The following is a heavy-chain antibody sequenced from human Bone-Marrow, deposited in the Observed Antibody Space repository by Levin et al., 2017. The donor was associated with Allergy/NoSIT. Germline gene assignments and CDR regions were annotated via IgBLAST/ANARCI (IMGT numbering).Heavy chain of an antibody. D-gene: IGHD3-22*01. CDR2: IIPIFGTA. CDR1: GGTFSSYA. Sequence: GASVKVSCKASGGTFSSYAISWVRQAPGQGLEWMGGIIPIFGTANYAQKFQGRVTITADESTSTAYMELSSLRSEDTAVYYCARDLKFVHDSSGYYYFDYWGQGTLVTVSS. J-gene: IGHJ4*02. CDR3: ARDLKFVHDSSGYYYFDY. V-gene: IGHV1-69*13.